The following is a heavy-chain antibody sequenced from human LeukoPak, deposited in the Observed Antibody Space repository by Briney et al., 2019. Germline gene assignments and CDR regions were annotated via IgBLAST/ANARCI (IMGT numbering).Heavy chain of an antibody. CDR3: ANTMYGSAWSPFDY. Sequence: GGSLRLSCAASTFTFSSYGMHWVRQAPGKGLERVAFIQYDGSKRCYADSVKGRFTISRDNSKNTLYLQMNSLRPEDTALYYCANTMYGSAWSPFDYWGRGTLVTVSS. CDR1: TFTFSSYG. V-gene: IGHV3-30*02. CDR2: IQYDGSKR. J-gene: IGHJ4*02. D-gene: IGHD6-19*01.